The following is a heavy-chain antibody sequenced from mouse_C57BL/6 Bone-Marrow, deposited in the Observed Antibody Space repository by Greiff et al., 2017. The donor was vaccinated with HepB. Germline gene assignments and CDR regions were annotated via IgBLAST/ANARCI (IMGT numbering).Heavy chain of an antibody. Sequence: EVQGVESGGGLVKPGGSLKLSCAASGFTFSSYAMSWVRQTPEKRLEWVATISDGGSYTYYPDNVKGRFTISRDNAKNNLYLQMSHLKSEDTAMYYCARDYYYGSSSAWFAYWGQGTLVTVSA. J-gene: IGHJ3*01. CDR2: ISDGGSYT. D-gene: IGHD1-1*01. V-gene: IGHV5-4*01. CDR1: GFTFSSYA. CDR3: ARDYYYGSSSAWFAY.